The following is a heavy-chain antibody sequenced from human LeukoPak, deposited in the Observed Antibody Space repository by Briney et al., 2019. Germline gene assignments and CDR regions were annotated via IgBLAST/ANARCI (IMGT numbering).Heavy chain of an antibody. Sequence: GRSLRLSCAASGFTFSSYAMHWVRQAPGKGLEWVAVISYDGSNKYYADSVKGRFTISRDNSKNTLYLQMNSLRAEDTAMYYCARDRRDGYVEVKALDYWGQGTLVNVSS. J-gene: IGHJ4*02. CDR3: ARDRRDGYVEVKALDY. CDR2: ISYDGSNK. D-gene: IGHD5-24*01. CDR1: GFTFSSYA. V-gene: IGHV3-30*04.